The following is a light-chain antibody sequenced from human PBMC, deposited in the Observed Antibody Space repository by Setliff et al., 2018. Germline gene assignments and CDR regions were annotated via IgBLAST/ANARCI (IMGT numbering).Light chain of an antibody. V-gene: IGLV2-14*03. J-gene: IGLJ2*01. CDR1: SSDVGGYNY. CDR3: LSYTSKTTHAL. Sequence: QSALAQPSAVSGSPGQSIAISCAGTSSDVGGYNYVSWYQQHPGKAPKLMIYEVTKRPSGVSDRFSGSKSGNTASLTISGLQAEDEADYYCLSYTSKTTHALFAGGTKVTVL. CDR2: EVT.